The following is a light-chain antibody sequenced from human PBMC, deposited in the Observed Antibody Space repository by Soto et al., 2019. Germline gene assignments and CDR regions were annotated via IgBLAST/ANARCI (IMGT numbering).Light chain of an antibody. V-gene: IGKV3-20*01. CDR2: YSS. CDR3: QVYDTARNT. Sequence: EIVLTQSPATMSLSPGERATLSCRASQSVSPSFLAWYQQKPGQAPRLLLHYSSDRATGIPDRFSGRGSGTDFTLTISSVEPEDLAIYYCQVYDTARNTFGQGTKLEIK. CDR1: QSVSPSF. J-gene: IGKJ2*01.